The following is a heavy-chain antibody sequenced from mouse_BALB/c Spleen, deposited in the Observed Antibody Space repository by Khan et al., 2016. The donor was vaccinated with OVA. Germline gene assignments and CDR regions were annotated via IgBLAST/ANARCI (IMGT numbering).Heavy chain of an antibody. Sequence: QIQLVQSGPELKKPGETVKISCKASGHTFTNYGMNWVKQPPGKGLKWMGWINTYTGEPTYADDFNGRFAFSLETSASTAYLQINNLKNEDTATYFCARPPYFSYAMDNWGQETSVTVSS. V-gene: IGHV9-3-1*01. D-gene: IGHD2-10*01. CDR2: INTYTGEP. CDR3: ARPPYFSYAMDN. CDR1: GHTFTNYG. J-gene: IGHJ4*01.